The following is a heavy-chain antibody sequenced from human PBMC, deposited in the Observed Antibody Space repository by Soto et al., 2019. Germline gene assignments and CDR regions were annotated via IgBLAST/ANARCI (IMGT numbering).Heavy chain of an antibody. D-gene: IGHD6-19*01. V-gene: IGHV4-59*01. CDR3: ARSSGQPYYYYGMDV. CDR2: IYYSGST. J-gene: IGHJ6*02. Sequence: SETLSLTCTVSGGSISSYYWSWIRQPPGKGLEWIGYIYYSGSTNYNPSLKSRVTISVDTPKNQFSLKLSSVTAADTAVYYCARSSGQPYYYYGMDVWGQGTTVTVSS. CDR1: GGSISSYY.